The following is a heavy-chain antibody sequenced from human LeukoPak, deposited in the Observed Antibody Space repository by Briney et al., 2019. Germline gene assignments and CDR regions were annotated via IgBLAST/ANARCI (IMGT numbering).Heavy chain of an antibody. CDR1: GGTFSSYA. CDR3: ARVDILTGYYHFDY. V-gene: IGHV1-69*06. D-gene: IGHD3-9*01. CDR2: IIPIFGTA. J-gene: IGHJ4*02. Sequence: SVKVSCKASGGTFSSYAISWVRQAPEQGLEWMGGIIPIFGTANYAQKFQGRVTITADKSTSTAYMELSSLRSEDTAVYYCARVDILTGYYHFDYWGQGTLVTVSS.